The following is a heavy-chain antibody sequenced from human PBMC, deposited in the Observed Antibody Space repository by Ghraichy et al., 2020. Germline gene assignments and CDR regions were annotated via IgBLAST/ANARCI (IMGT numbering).Heavy chain of an antibody. CDR1: GFTFSSYA. V-gene: IGHV3-23*01. J-gene: IGHJ5*02. Sequence: GGSLNISCAASGFTFSSYAMSWVRQAPGKGLEWVSAISGSGGSTYYADSVKGRFTISRDNSKNTLYLQMNSLRAEDTAVYYCAKAPRGLWFGEYRSWFDPWGQGTLVTVSS. CDR3: AKAPRGLWFGEYRSWFDP. CDR2: ISGSGGST. D-gene: IGHD3-10*01.